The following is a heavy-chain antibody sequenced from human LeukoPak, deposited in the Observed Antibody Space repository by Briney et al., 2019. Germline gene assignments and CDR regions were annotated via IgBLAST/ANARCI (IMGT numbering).Heavy chain of an antibody. V-gene: IGHV4-4*02. CDR2: IYHSGST. J-gene: IGHJ4*02. CDR3: ARDLGYYYDSSGY. CDR1: GVSISSSNW. D-gene: IGHD3-22*01. Sequence: SETLSLTCAVSGVSISSSNWWSWVRQPPGKGLEWIGEIYHSGSTNYNPSLKSRVTISVDKSKNQFSLKLSSVTAADTAVYYCARDLGYYYDSSGYWGQGTLVTVSS.